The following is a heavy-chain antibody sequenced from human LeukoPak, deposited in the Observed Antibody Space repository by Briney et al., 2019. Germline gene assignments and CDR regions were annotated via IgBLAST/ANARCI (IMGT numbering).Heavy chain of an antibody. D-gene: IGHD1-1*01. J-gene: IGHJ3*02. CDR1: GGSISSGGYH. CDR2: IYYTGKS. V-gene: IGHV4-31*03. Sequence: PSETLSLTCTVSGGSISSGGYHWSWIRQRPGKGLEWIGNIYYTGKSYYNLSLKSRLTTSVETSKNQFFLKVKSVTDADTAVYYCARVKQLREGDVFDIWGQGTMVTVSS. CDR3: ARVKQLREGDVFDI.